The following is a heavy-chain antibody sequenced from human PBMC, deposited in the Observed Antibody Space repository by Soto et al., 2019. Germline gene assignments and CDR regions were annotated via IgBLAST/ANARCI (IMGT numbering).Heavy chain of an antibody. V-gene: IGHV2-70*11. CDR2: IDWDDEK. Sequence: SGPTLVNPTQTLTLTCTFSGFSLTTSGMCVSWIRQPPGQALEWLARIDWDDEKYYSTSLRTRLSISKDTSKNRVVLTLTSMDPVDTATYYCARTPSYCVDPDCFLTGFDFWGQGALVTVSS. J-gene: IGHJ4*02. CDR3: ARTPSYCVDPDCFLTGFDF. CDR1: GFSLTTSGMC. D-gene: IGHD2-21*01.